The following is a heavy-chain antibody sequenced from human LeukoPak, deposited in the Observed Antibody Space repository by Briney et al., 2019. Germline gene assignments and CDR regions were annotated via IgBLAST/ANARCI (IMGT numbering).Heavy chain of an antibody. J-gene: IGHJ4*02. CDR2: IYTSGST. V-gene: IGHV4-4*07. CDR1: GGSISSYY. Sequence: SETLSLTCTVSGGSISSYYWSWIRQPAGKGLEWIGRIYTSGSTNYNPSLKSRVTMSADTSKNQFSLKLGSVTAADTAVYYCARDVRSGWYAYFDYWGQGTLVTVSS. CDR3: ARDVRSGWYAYFDY. D-gene: IGHD6-19*01.